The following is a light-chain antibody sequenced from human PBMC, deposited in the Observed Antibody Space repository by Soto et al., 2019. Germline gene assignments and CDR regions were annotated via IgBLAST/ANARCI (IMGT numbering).Light chain of an antibody. CDR1: GFNIGTVN. V-gene: IGLV1-47*01. Sequence: QPVLTQPPSASGTPGQRVTISCSGSGFNIGTVNVYWFQQLPGTAPKLLIYRNDQRPSGVPDRFSGSKSDTSASLAISGLRSEDEADYYCAAWDAGLAGWLFGGGTKLTVL. J-gene: IGLJ3*02. CDR3: AAWDAGLAGWL. CDR2: RND.